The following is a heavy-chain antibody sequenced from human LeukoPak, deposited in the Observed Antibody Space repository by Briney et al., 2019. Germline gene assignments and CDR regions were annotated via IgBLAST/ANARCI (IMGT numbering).Heavy chain of an antibody. J-gene: IGHJ4*02. V-gene: IGHV4-38-2*01. Sequence: SETLSLTCAVSGYSISSGCYWGWIRQPPGKGLEWIGSIYHSGSTYYNPSLKSRVTISVDTSKNQFSLKLSSVTAADTAVYYCARLRITMIVVVITEYCFDYWGQGTLVTVSS. CDR3: ARLRITMIVVVITEYCFDY. CDR2: IYHSGST. D-gene: IGHD3-22*01. CDR1: GYSISSGCY.